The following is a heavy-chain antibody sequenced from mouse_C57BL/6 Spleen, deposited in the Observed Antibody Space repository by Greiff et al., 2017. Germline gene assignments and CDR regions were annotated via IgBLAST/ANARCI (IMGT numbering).Heavy chain of an antibody. J-gene: IGHJ3*01. CDR2: ISYDGSN. CDR1: GYSITSGYY. V-gene: IGHV3-6*01. D-gene: IGHD1-1*01. CDR3: ARDDYGSSPCAY. Sequence: EVKLMESGPGLVKPSQSLSLTCSVTGYSITSGYYWNWIRQFPGNKLEWMGYISYDGSNNYNPSLNNRISITRDTSKNQFFLKLNSVTTEDTATYYCARDDYGSSPCAYWGQGTLVTVSA.